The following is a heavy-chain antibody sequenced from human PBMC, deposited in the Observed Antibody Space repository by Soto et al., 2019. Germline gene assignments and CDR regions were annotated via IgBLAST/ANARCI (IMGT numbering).Heavy chain of an antibody. CDR1: GLTFSSYS. V-gene: IGHV3-23*01. D-gene: IGHD3-10*01. J-gene: IGHJ4*02. CDR2: FRTSGDVGTT. CDR3: AKKVNSGPGSQYFDY. Sequence: PGGSLRLSCAAAGLTFSSYSMSWVRQAPGKGLEWVSGFRTSGDVGTTYYADSVKGRFTISRDNSKNMLFLHMNSLRAEDTAIYYCAKKVNSGPGSQYFDYWGQGTM.